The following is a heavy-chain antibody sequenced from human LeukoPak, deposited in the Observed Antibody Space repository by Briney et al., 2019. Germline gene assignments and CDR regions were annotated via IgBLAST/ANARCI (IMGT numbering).Heavy chain of an antibody. D-gene: IGHD3-3*01. V-gene: IGHV1-2*02. Sequence: ASVTVSFKASGYTFTGYYMHWVRQAPGQGLEWMGWINPNSGGTNYAQKFQGRVTMTRDTSISTAYMELSRLRSDDTAVYYCARADDFWSGPGFDPWGQGTLVTVSS. CDR3: ARADDFWSGPGFDP. CDR2: INPNSGGT. J-gene: IGHJ5*02. CDR1: GYTFTGYY.